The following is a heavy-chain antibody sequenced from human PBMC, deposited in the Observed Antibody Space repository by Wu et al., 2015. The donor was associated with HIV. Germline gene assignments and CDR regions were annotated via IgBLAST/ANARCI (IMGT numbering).Heavy chain of an antibody. CDR1: GNTFNA. CDR3: ATPRSPGFSSAWPTYFDY. D-gene: IGHD6-19*01. V-gene: IGHV1-69*05. J-gene: IGHJ4*02. Sequence: QVQLVQSGAEVKKPGSSVKISCRASGNTFNAINWARQAPGQGLEWMGGIIPLFGTRDYAQIFQGRLTITTDESTSTAYMSLSSLRSEDTAVYYCATPRSPGFSSAWPTYFDYWGQGTLVTVSS. CDR2: IIPLFGTR.